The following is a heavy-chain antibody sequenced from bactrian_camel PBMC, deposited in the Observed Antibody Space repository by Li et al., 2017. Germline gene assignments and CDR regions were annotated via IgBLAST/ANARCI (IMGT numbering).Heavy chain of an antibody. Sequence: HVQLVESGGGSVQTGGSLTLSCQPSRVRYSNNVMGWFRQAAGNECEMVSRISVRGETEYAASVKARFTISRDNAKNTMYLHMNSLKPEDTAVYFCVGDDGSGWRGSGYRGQGTQVTVS. V-gene: IGHV3S53*01. D-gene: IGHD6*01. CDR2: ISVRGET. CDR1: RVRYSNNV. CDR3: VGDDGSGWRGSGY. J-gene: IGHJ6*01.